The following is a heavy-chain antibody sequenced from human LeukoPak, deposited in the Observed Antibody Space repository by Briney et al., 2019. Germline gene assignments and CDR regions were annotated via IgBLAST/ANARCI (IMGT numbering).Heavy chain of an antibody. D-gene: IGHD2-15*01. CDR2: FHYSGSN. CDR3: ARDVVDGDAFDI. Sequence: SETLSLTCTVSGGSISSTYYYWGWIRQPPGKGLEWIGNFHYSGSNSYNPSLKSRVTISVDTSKNQFSLKLSSVTAADTAVYYYARDVVDGDAFDIWGQGTMVTVSS. V-gene: IGHV4-39*07. CDR1: GGSISSTYYY. J-gene: IGHJ3*02.